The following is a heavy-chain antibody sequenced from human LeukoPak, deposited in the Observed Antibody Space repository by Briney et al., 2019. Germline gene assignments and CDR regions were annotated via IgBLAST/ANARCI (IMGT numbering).Heavy chain of an antibody. D-gene: IGHD3-3*01. J-gene: IGHJ6*02. CDR3: ARDGSVPDFWSGNRSGMDV. Sequence: ASVKVSCKASEYMFNSDGINWVRQAPGQGLEWMGCINTNTGNPTYAQAFTGRFVFSLDTSVSVAFLQISNLKAEDTAVYYCARDGSVPDFWSGNRSGMDVWGQGTTVTVSS. V-gene: IGHV7-4-1*04. CDR1: EYMFNSDG. CDR2: INTNTGNP.